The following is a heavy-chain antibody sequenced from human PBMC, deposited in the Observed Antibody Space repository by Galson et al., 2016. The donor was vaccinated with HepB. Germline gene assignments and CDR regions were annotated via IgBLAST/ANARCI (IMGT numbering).Heavy chain of an antibody. CDR3: ARDWGFLGGVTQNRFDP. Sequence: SVKVSCKASGYSFLNYGISWVRQAPGQGLEWMGRIRTHNGNTNYAQKVQGRVTLTADTSTTTVYMELRSLRPDDTAIYYCARDWGFLGGVTQNRFDPWGQGTLVIVSS. CDR2: IRTHNGNT. CDR1: GYSFLNYG. J-gene: IGHJ5*02. D-gene: IGHD3-16*01. V-gene: IGHV1-18*04.